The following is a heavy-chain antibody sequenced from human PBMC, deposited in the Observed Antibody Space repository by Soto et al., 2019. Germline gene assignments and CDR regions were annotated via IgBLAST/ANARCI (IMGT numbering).Heavy chain of an antibody. J-gene: IGHJ4*02. CDR3: ARVRWTVAGPGHFDY. V-gene: IGHV4-59*01. Sequence: SETLSLTCTVSGGSTSSYYWSWIRQPPGKGLEWIGYIYYSGSTNYNPSLKSRVTISVDTSKNQFSLKLSSVTAADTAVYYCARVRWTVAGPGHFDYWGQGTLVTVSS. CDR2: IYYSGST. D-gene: IGHD6-19*01. CDR1: GGSTSSYY.